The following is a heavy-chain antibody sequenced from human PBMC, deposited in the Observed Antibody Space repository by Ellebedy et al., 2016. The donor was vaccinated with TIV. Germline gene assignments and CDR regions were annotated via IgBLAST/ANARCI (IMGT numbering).Heavy chain of an antibody. CDR2: IDPQSGDT. D-gene: IGHD3-10*01. J-gene: IGHJ4*02. CDR1: GYTFTGYY. CDR3: TALLWFGESNLFDY. Sequence: AASVKVSCKASGYTFTGYYMYWVRQAPGQGLEWMGWIDPQSGDTKYAPKFQGRVTMTRDTSISTAFMELSRLTSDDTAVYYCTALLWFGESNLFDYWGQGTLVTVSS. V-gene: IGHV1-2*02.